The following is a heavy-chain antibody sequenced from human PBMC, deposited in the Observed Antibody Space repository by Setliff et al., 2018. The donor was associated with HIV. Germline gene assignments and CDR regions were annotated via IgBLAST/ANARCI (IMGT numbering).Heavy chain of an antibody. Sequence: PSETLSLTCAVSAYSISSHYYWGWIRQPPGKVLEWIGTIYHSGSTYYNTSLKSRVTISVDTSKNQFSLKLRSVTAADTAVYFCARLPLPAIGYSSAYYARGGDSWGQGALVTVSS. CDR2: IYHSGST. J-gene: IGHJ4*02. CDR1: AYSISSHYY. CDR3: ARLPLPAIGYSSAYYARGGDS. D-gene: IGHD6-25*01. V-gene: IGHV4-38-2*01.